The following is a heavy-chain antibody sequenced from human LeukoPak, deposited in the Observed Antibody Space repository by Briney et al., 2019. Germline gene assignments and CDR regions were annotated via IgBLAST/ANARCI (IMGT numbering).Heavy chain of an antibody. Sequence: GGSLRLSCAASGFTFSSYSMNWVRQAPGKGLEWVSSISSSSSYIYYADSVKGRFTISRDNAKNSPYLQMNSLRAEDTAVYYCARDWTAGGYGYWGQGTLVTVSS. J-gene: IGHJ4*02. V-gene: IGHV3-21*01. CDR2: ISSSSSYI. CDR1: GFTFSSYS. D-gene: IGHD3-10*01. CDR3: ARDWTAGGYGY.